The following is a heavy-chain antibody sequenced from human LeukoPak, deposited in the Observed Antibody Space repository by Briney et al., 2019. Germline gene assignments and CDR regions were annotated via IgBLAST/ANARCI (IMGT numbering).Heavy chain of an antibody. Sequence: GGSLRLSCAASGFTFSNYGMSWVRQAPGKGLEWVSAISGSGGSTYYADSVKGRFTISRDNSKNTLYLQMNSLRAEDTAVYYCAKDQEWELLPIDYWGQGTLVTVSS. CDR2: ISGSGGST. D-gene: IGHD1-26*01. V-gene: IGHV3-23*01. CDR3: AKDQEWELLPIDY. J-gene: IGHJ4*02. CDR1: GFTFSNYG.